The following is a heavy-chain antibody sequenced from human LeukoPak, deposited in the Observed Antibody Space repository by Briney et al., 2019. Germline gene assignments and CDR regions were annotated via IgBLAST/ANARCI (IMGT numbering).Heavy chain of an antibody. CDR2: ISSSSSYI. Sequence: PGGSLRLSCAASGFTFSSYSLNWVPQAPGKGLEGVSSISSSSSYIYYADSVKRRFTISRVNAKKTMFLQMNSLRAEDTAVYYCARDPYSGSYGPYYYYYMDVWGKGTTVTISS. V-gene: IGHV3-21*01. D-gene: IGHD1-26*01. CDR1: GFTFSSYS. CDR3: ARDPYSGSYGPYYYYYMDV. J-gene: IGHJ6*03.